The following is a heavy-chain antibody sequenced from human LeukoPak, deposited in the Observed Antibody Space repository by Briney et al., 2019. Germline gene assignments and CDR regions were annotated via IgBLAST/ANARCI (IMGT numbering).Heavy chain of an antibody. CDR1: GFTLSDYY. CDR2: ISSSGSTI. CDR3: ARGPYYYDSSGYYYRKLFDY. Sequence: GGSLRLSCAASGFTLSDYYMSWIRQAPGKGLEWVSYISSSGSTIYYADSVKGRFTISRDNAKNSLYLQMNSLRAEDTAVYYCARGPYYYDSSGYYYRKLFDYWGQGTLVTVSS. J-gene: IGHJ4*02. V-gene: IGHV3-11*01. D-gene: IGHD3-22*01.